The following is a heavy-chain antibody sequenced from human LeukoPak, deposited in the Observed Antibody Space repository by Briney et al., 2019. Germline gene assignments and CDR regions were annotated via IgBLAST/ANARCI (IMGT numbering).Heavy chain of an antibody. CDR1: GDSVSTKTAA. J-gene: IGHJ4*02. V-gene: IGHV6-1*01. CDR2: TYYRSKWYN. Sequence: SQTLSLTCAISGDSVSTKTAAWNRIRQSPSRGLEWLGRTYYRSKWYNDYAVSVKSRIIINPDTSKNQFSLQLNSVTPEDTAVYYCAREDGLGSRQTLFDYWGQGTLVTVSS. D-gene: IGHD3-10*01. CDR3: AREDGLGSRQTLFDY.